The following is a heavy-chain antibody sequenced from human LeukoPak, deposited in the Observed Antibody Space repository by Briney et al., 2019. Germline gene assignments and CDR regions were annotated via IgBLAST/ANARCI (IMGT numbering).Heavy chain of an antibody. CDR3: ARAQAQDGYNP. V-gene: IGHV4-59*01. CDR1: GGSLSSYY. J-gene: IGHJ3*01. CDR2: IYYSGST. D-gene: IGHD5-24*01. Sequence: SETLSLTCTVSGGSLSSYYWSWIRQPPGKGLEWIGDIYYSGSTNYNPSLKSRVTISVDTSKNQFSLKLSSVTAADTAVYYCARAQAQDGYNPWGQGTMVTVSS.